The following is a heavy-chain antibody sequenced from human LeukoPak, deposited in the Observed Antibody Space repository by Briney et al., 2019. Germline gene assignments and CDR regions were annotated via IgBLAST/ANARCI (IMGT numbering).Heavy chain of an antibody. CDR1: RFTFNSYA. D-gene: IGHD5-12*01. V-gene: IGHV3-23*01. J-gene: IGHJ4*02. Sequence: GGSLRLSCAASRFTFNSYAMSWVRQAPGKGLEWVSVIGGSNGITFYVGSVKRRFTISRDNSKDTLYLQMNSLRAEDTAVYYCARNENSGWGYFDYWGQGTLVTVSS. CDR3: ARNENSGWGYFDY. CDR2: IGGSNGIT.